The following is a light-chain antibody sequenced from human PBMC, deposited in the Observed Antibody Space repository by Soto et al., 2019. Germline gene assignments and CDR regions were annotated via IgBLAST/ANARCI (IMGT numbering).Light chain of an antibody. J-gene: IGKJ4*01. V-gene: IGKV3-11*01. CDR1: QSVSSF. Sequence: EIVLTQSPATLSLSPGERATLSCRASQSVSSFLAWYQQKPGQAPRLLIYEVSDRATDIPSRFSGSGSGTDFTLTISSLEPEDFAVYYCQQRSNWPLTFGGGTKVEIK. CDR2: EVS. CDR3: QQRSNWPLT.